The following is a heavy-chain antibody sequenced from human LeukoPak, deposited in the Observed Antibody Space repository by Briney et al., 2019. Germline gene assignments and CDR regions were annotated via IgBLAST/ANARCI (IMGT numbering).Heavy chain of an antibody. J-gene: IGHJ5*02. Sequence: GGSLRLSCAAAGFTFSTYAMSWVRQAPGKGLEWVSVISGGGGSTYYADSVKGRFTTSRDNSKNTLYLRMNTLRPEDTAVYYCAKGPEVAATYNWFDPWGQGTLVTVSS. D-gene: IGHD2-15*01. CDR3: AKGPEVAATYNWFDP. V-gene: IGHV3-23*01. CDR2: ISGGGGST. CDR1: GFTFSTYA.